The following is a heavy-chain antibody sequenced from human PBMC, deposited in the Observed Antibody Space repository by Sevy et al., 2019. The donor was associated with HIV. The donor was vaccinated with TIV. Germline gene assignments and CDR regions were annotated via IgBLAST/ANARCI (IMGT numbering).Heavy chain of an antibody. Sequence: ASVKVSCKASGYTFIDYYIHWVRQAPGQALEWMGRIKPNSGATNYAQKFQDRVTMTRDTSISTSYMELRRLRSDDTAVYYCAREDYYDASGGWVDPWGQGTLVTVSS. D-gene: IGHD3-22*01. CDR3: AREDYYDASGGWVDP. J-gene: IGHJ5*02. CDR2: IKPNSGAT. CDR1: GYTFIDYY. V-gene: IGHV1-2*06.